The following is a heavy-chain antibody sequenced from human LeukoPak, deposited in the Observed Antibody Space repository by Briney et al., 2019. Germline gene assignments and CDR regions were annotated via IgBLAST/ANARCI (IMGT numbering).Heavy chain of an antibody. D-gene: IGHD4-17*01. Sequence: GASVKVSCNASGGTFSSYAISWVRQAPGQGLEWMGGIIPIFGTANYAQKFQGRVTITTDESTSTAYMELSSLRSEDTAVYYCAREGHTVTNRAFDIWGQGTMVTVSS. CDR1: GGTFSSYA. CDR3: AREGHTVTNRAFDI. V-gene: IGHV1-69*05. CDR2: IIPIFGTA. J-gene: IGHJ3*02.